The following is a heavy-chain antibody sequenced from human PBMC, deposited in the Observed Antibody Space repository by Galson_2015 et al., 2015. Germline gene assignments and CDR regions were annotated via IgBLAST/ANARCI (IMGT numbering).Heavy chain of an antibody. V-gene: IGHV3-21*01. Sequence: SLRLSCAASEFTFSSYYMSWVRQAPGEGLEWVSSISSTTTYIYYADSVKGRFTISRDNAKNSLYLQMNSLGAEDTAGYYCARQILDYDFWSGYYPTNFDYWGQGTLVTVSS. CDR1: EFTFSSYY. CDR2: ISSTTTYI. CDR3: ARQILDYDFWSGYYPTNFDY. J-gene: IGHJ4*02. D-gene: IGHD3-3*01.